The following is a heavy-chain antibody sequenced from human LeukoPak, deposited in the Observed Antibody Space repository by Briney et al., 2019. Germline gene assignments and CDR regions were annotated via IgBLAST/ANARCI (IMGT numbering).Heavy chain of an antibody. J-gene: IGHJ4*02. D-gene: IGHD3-10*01. CDR1: GFTFSSFW. CDR2: IKQDGREK. CDR3: TIYNHYGSRDFDY. V-gene: IGHV3-7*01. Sequence: GGSLRLSCAASGFTFSSFWMSWVRQAPGKGLEWVANIKQDGREKYYVDSVKGRFTISRDNARNSLYLQMNSLRAEDTAVYYCTIYNHYGSRDFDYWGQGTLVTVSS.